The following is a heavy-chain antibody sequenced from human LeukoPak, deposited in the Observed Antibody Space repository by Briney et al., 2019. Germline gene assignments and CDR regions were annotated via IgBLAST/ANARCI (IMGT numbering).Heavy chain of an antibody. J-gene: IGHJ6*03. D-gene: IGHD3-10*01. CDR2: IYYSGST. Sequence: PSETLSLTCTVSGGSISSSSYYWDWIRQPPGKGLEWIGSIYYSGSTYYNPSLKSRVTISVDTSKNQFSLKLSSVTAADTAVYYCARSGRPTSGRYYYYMDVWGKGTTVTVSS. V-gene: IGHV4-39*01. CDR1: GGSISSSSYY. CDR3: ARSGRPTSGRYYYYMDV.